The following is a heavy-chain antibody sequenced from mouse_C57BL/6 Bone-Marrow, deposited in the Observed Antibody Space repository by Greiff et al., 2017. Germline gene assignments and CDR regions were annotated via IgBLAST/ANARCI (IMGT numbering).Heavy chain of an antibody. CDR1: GYTFTSYW. CDR2: IHPNSGST. V-gene: IGHV1-64*01. J-gene: IGHJ2*01. CDR3: AIYSYY. Sequence: QVQLKESGAELVKPGASVKLSCKASGYTFTSYWMHWVKQRPGQGLEWIGMIHPNSGSTNYNAKFKSKATLTVDKSSRTAYMQLSSLTSEHSAVYYCAIYSYYWGQGTTLTVSS. D-gene: IGHD2-1*01.